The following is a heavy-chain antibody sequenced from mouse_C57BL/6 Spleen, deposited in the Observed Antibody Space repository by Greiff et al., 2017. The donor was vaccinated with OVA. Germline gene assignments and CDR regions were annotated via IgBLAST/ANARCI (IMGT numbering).Heavy chain of an antibody. CDR1: GYSFTDYN. J-gene: IGHJ4*01. V-gene: IGHV1-39*01. CDR3: ARGWDYDGYYYAMDY. D-gene: IGHD2-3*01. Sequence: VQLKQSGPELVKPGASVKISCKASGYSFTDYNMNWVKQSNGKSLEWIGVINPNYGTTSYNQKFKGKATLTVDQSSSTAYMQLNSLTSEDSAVYYCARGWDYDGYYYAMDYWGQGTSVTVSS. CDR2: INPNYGTT.